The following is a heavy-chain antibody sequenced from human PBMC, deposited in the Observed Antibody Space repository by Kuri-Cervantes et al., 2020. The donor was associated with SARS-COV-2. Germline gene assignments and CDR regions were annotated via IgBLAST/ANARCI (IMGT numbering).Heavy chain of an antibody. CDR3: ARDIVPVGATYDAFDI. D-gene: IGHD1-26*01. CDR2: ISYDGSNK. V-gene: IGHV3-30-3*01. CDR1: GFTFSSYA. J-gene: IGHJ3*02. Sequence: GESLKISCAASGFTFSSYAMHWVRQAPGKGLEWVAVISYDGSNKYYADSVKGRFTISRDNSKNTLYLQMNSLRAEDTAVYYCARDIVPVGATYDAFDIRGQGTMVTVSS.